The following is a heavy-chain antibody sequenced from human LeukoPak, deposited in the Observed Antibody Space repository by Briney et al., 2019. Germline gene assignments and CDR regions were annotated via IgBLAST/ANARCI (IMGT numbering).Heavy chain of an antibody. V-gene: IGHV4-39*01. Sequence: PSETLSLTCTVSGGSISSSSYYWGWLRQPPGEGLEWIRTIYYSGTTYYNPSLGSRVTISLDTSKNQFSLKLTSVTAADTAVYYCARRSTKENGFDFWGQGTLVTVSS. J-gene: IGHJ4*02. D-gene: IGHD1-1*01. CDR3: ARRSTKENGFDF. CDR2: IYYSGTT. CDR1: GGSISSSSYY.